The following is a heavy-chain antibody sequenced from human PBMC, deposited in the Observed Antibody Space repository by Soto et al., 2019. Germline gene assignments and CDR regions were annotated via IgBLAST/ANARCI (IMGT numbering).Heavy chain of an antibody. V-gene: IGHV3-15*07. Sequence: GGSLRLSCAASGFTFSNAWMNWVRQAPGKGLEWVGRIKSKADGGKGGYTAPVKDRFTISRDDSKDTLYLQMNSLKTEDTAVYYCTRSYHSYYFDYWGQGTLVTVSS. CDR3: TRSYHSYYFDY. CDR1: GFTFSNAW. J-gene: IGHJ4*02. CDR2: IKSKADGGKG. D-gene: IGHD3-16*02.